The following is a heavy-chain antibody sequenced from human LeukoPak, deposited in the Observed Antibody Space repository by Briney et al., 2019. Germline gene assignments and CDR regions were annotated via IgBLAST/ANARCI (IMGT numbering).Heavy chain of an antibody. D-gene: IGHD3-10*01. CDR2: INHSGST. Sequence: SETLSLTCAVYGGSFSGYYWSWIRQPPGKGLEWIGEINHSGSTNYNPSLKSRVTISVDTSKNQFSLKLSSVTAADTAVYYCARGLGGSMVRGVIRHYYYYMDVWGKGTTVTVSS. CDR3: ARGLGGSMVRGVIRHYYYYMDV. CDR1: GGSFSGYY. J-gene: IGHJ6*03. V-gene: IGHV4-34*01.